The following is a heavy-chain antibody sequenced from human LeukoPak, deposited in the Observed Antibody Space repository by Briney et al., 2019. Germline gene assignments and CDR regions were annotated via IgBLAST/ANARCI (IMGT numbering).Heavy chain of an antibody. J-gene: IGHJ3*02. D-gene: IGHD3-22*01. CDR1: GGPFSGYY. V-gene: IGHV4-34*01. Sequence: PSETLSLTCGVYGGPFSGYYWSWIRQPPGKGLEWIGEINHSGSTNYNPPLKRRVTISVDTSKNQFSLKLSSVTAADTAVYYCARPLRITMIVVDDRGRYAFDIWGQGTMVTVSS. CDR2: INHSGST. CDR3: ARPLRITMIVVDDRGRYAFDI.